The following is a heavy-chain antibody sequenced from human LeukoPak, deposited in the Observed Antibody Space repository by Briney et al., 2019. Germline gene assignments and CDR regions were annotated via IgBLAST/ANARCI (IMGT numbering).Heavy chain of an antibody. D-gene: IGHD3-10*01. CDR2: ISYDGSNK. CDR1: GFTFSSYA. J-gene: IGHJ4*02. V-gene: IGHV3-30*04. Sequence: PGGSLRLSCAASGFTFSSYAMHWVRQAPGKGLEWVAVISYDGSNKYYADSVKGRFTISRDNSKNTLYLQMNSLRAEDTAVYYCARDSRWLGEAWGYFDYWGQGTLVTVSS. CDR3: ARDSRWLGEAWGYFDY.